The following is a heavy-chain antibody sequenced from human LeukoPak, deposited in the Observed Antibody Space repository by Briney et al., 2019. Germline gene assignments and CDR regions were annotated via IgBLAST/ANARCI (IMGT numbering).Heavy chain of an antibody. D-gene: IGHD5-12*01. CDR1: GYAFTSYG. V-gene: IGHV1-18*01. CDR3: ARVSWGYDLSWFGP. Sequence: ASVKVSCKASGYAFTSYGISWVRQAPGQGLEWMGWISAYNGNTNYAPKLQGRVTMTTDTSTSTAYMELRSLRSDDTAMYYCARVSWGYDLSWFGPWGQGTLVTVSS. J-gene: IGHJ5*02. CDR2: ISAYNGNT.